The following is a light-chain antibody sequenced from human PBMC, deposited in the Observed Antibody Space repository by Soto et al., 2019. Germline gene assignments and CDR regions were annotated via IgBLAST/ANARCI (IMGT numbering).Light chain of an antibody. CDR2: GAS. CDR1: QRVSSRY. V-gene: IGKV3-11*01. CDR3: QQRSNWPPIT. J-gene: IGKJ5*01. Sequence: IVLTQSPGTLSLSPGDRATLSCRAVQRVSSRYLAWYQQKPGQAPSLLIFGASNRATGIPDRFSGSGSGTDFTLTISSLEPEDFAVYYCQQRSNWPPITFGQGTRLEIK.